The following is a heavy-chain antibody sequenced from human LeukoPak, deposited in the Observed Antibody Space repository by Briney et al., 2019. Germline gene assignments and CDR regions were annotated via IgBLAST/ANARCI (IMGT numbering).Heavy chain of an antibody. CDR2: ISGRSTTI. J-gene: IGHJ4*02. CDR1: GFTFSTYS. CDR3: AKGGSSWSEIDY. V-gene: IGHV3-48*01. D-gene: IGHD6-13*01. Sequence: GGSLRLSCAASGFTFSTYSMNWVRQAPGKGLEWVSYISGRSTTIYYADSVKGRFTISRDNSKNTLYLQMNSLRAEDTAVYYCAKGGSSWSEIDYWGQGTLVTVSS.